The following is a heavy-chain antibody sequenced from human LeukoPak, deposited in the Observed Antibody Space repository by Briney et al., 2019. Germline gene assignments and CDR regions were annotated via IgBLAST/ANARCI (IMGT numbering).Heavy chain of an antibody. J-gene: IGHJ4*02. V-gene: IGHV1-2*02. D-gene: IGHD5-24*01. CDR1: GGTFSSYA. CDR2: INPNSGGT. CDR3: ARRSRGKHSAIDY. Sequence: ASVKVSCKASGGTFSSYAISWVRQAPGQGLEWMGLINPNSGGTNYAQKFQGRVTMTRDTSISTAYMELSRLRSDDTAVYYCARRSRGKHSAIDYWGQGTLVTVSS.